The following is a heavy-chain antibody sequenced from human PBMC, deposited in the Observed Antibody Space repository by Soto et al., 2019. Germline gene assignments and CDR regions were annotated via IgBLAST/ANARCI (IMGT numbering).Heavy chain of an antibody. V-gene: IGHV4-59*01. D-gene: IGHD2-8*02. CDR1: GGSIGSYY. J-gene: IGHJ4*02. CDR3: ATYFTGAGGRGH. CDR2: IYYSGST. Sequence: PSETLSLTCTVSGGSIGSYYRSWIRQPPGKGLEWIGCIYYSGSTNYNPSLKSRVTISVDTSKHQFSLKLSSVTAADTAVYSCATYFTGAGGRGHWGQGTLVTVSS.